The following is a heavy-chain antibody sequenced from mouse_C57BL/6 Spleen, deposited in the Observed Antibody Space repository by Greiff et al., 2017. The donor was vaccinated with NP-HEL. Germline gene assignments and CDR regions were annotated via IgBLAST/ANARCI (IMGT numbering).Heavy chain of an antibody. J-gene: IGHJ4*01. CDR1: GFSLTSYG. V-gene: IGHV2-3*01. Sequence: VQGVESGPGLVAPSQSLSITCTVSGFSLTSYGVSWVCQPPGKGLEWLGVIWGDGSTNYHSALISRLSIGKDNSKSQVCLKLNSLQTDDTATYYCAKDYDYDVYYAMDYWGQGTSVTVSS. CDR3: AKDYDYDVYYAMDY. D-gene: IGHD2-4*01. CDR2: IWGDGST.